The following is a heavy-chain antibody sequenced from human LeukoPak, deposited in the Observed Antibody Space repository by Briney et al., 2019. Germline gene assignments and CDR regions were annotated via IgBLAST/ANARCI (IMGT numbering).Heavy chain of an antibody. CDR2: MNNNSGNT. J-gene: IGHJ6*02. CDR3: ARVLGPPGLLLWFGELSIGYYYGMDV. Sequence: ASVKVSCKASGYTFTCYDINWVRQATGQGLEWMGWMNNNSGNTGYAQKFQGRVTMTRKTSISTAYMELSSLRSEDTAVYYCARVLGPPGLLLWFGELSIGYYYGMDVWGQGTTVTVSS. V-gene: IGHV1-8*01. D-gene: IGHD3-10*01. CDR1: GYTFTCYD.